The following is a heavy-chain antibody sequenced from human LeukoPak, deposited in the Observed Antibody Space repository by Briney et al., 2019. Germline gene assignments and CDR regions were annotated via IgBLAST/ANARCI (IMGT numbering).Heavy chain of an antibody. CDR1: GYTFTSYA. V-gene: IGHV1-3*01. CDR2: INAGNGNT. J-gene: IGHJ4*02. CDR3: ARDQKTLRFLEWLSQAPYYFDY. Sequence: ASVKVSCKASGYTFTSYAMHWVRQAPGQRLGWMGWINAGNGNTKYSQKFQGRVTITRDTSASTAYMELSSLRSEDTAVYYCARDQKTLRFLEWLSQAPYYFDYWGQGTLVTVSS. D-gene: IGHD3-3*01.